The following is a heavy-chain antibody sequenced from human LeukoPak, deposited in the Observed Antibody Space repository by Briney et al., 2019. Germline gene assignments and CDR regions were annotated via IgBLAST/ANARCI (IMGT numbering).Heavy chain of an antibody. D-gene: IGHD3-10*01. Sequence: NPGGSLRLSCAASGFTFSSYSMNWVRQAPGKGLEWVSSISSSSSYIYYADSVRGRFTISRDNAKNSLYLQMNSLRAEDTAVYYCARGSTYYYGSGSYYSGRNWFDPWGQGTLVTVS. V-gene: IGHV3-21*01. J-gene: IGHJ5*02. CDR2: ISSSSSYI. CDR3: ARGSTYYYGSGSYYSGRNWFDP. CDR1: GFTFSSYS.